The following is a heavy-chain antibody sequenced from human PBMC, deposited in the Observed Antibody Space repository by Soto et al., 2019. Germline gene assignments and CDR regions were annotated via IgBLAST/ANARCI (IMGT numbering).Heavy chain of an antibody. CDR3: NRGSEYDFWSGYL. J-gene: IGHJ4*02. V-gene: IGHV1-69*06. Sequence: QERLVQSGAEVRKPGSSVKVSCKVTGGTSTRYAINWVRQAPGQGLEWMGGIVPMFGTSKYAQQFQGRGTITADTSTNIAYMELRSLRSEDTAVYYCNRGSEYDFWSGYLWGQGTLVSVSS. D-gene: IGHD3-3*01. CDR1: GGTSTRYA. CDR2: IVPMFGTS.